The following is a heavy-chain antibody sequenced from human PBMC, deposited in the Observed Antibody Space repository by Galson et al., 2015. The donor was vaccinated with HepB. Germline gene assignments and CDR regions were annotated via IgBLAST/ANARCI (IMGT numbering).Heavy chain of an antibody. CDR3: ARGGQWPQFYFFDY. CDR2: VNTGNGNT. Sequence: SCAASGFTFSNYNMIWVRQAPGQRLEWMGWVNTGNGNTKYSQKFQDRITLTRDTSATTAYMELSSLESEDTAVYYCARGGQWPQFYFFDYWGRGTLVTVSS. J-gene: IGHJ4*02. CDR1: GFTFSNYN. V-gene: IGHV1-3*04. D-gene: IGHD5-24*01.